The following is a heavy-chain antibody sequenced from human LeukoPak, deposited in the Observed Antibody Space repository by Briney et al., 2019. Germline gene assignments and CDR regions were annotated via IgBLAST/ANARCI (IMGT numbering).Heavy chain of an antibody. V-gene: IGHV1-46*01. CDR1: GYTFISYR. Sequence: ASVKVSCKTSGYTFISYRIHWVRQAPGQGLEWMGIINPDGGSTTYAQKFEGRVTLTTDVSTGTVYMELFNLTPDDTAVYSCARDFGLRGTQLWFRAFDHWGQGTLVTVSS. CDR3: ARDFGLRGTQLWFRAFDH. D-gene: IGHD5-18*01. J-gene: IGHJ4*02. CDR2: INPDGGST.